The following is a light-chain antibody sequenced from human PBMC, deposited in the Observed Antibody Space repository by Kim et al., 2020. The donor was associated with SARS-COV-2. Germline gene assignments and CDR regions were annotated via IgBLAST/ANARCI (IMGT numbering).Light chain of an antibody. CDR3: QHHNTYPNT. CDR2: DAS. J-gene: IGKJ5*01. V-gene: IGKV1-5*01. CDR1: QSIGGW. Sequence: ASVGDRVTINCRASQSIGGWLAWYQQKPGKAPKLLIYDASSVETGVPSRFSGSGSETEFTLTISSLQPDDSATYYCQHHNTYPNTFGQGTRLEIK.